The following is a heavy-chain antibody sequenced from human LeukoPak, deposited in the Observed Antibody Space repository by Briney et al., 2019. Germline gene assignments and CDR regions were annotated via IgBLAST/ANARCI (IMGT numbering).Heavy chain of an antibody. D-gene: IGHD5-24*01. Sequence: PSQTLSLTCTVSGDSISSGSYYWSWIRQPAGKGLEWIGRIYTSGSTNYNPSLKSRVTISVDTSKNQFSLKLSSVTAADTAVYYCARAPLVEMATQYFDYWGQGTLVTVSS. V-gene: IGHV4-61*02. CDR2: IYTSGST. CDR3: ARAPLVEMATQYFDY. J-gene: IGHJ4*02. CDR1: GDSISSGSYY.